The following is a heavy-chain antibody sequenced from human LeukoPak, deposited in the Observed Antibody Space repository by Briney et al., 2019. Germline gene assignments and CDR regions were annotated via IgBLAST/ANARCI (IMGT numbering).Heavy chain of an antibody. Sequence: SETLSLTCAVYGGSFSGYYWSWIRQPPGKGLEWIGEINHSGSTNYNPSLKSRVTISVDTSKNQFSLKLSPVTAADTAVYYCARGLRPNYYYYYYMDVWGKGTTVTVSS. CDR2: INHSGST. CDR1: GGSFSGYY. D-gene: IGHD3-16*01. J-gene: IGHJ6*03. CDR3: ARGLRPNYYYYYYMDV. V-gene: IGHV4-34*01.